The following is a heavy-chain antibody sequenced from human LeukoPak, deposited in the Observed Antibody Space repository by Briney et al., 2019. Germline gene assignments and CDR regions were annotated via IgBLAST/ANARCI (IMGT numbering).Heavy chain of an antibody. V-gene: IGHV5-51*01. CDR2: IYPGDSDT. D-gene: IGHD3-3*01. J-gene: IGHJ6*03. Sequence: GESLKISCKGSGYSFTSYWIGWVRQMPGKGLEWMGIIYPGDSDTRYSPSFQGQVTISADKSISTAYLQWSSLKASDTAMYYCARHAHYYDFWSGYYAGMGSGYYYYMDVWGKGTTVTVSS. CDR1: GYSFTSYW. CDR3: ARHAHYYDFWSGYYAGMGSGYYYYMDV.